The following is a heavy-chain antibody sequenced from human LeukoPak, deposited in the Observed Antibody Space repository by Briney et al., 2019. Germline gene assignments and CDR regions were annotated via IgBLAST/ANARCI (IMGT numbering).Heavy chain of an antibody. Sequence: WGSLRLSCAASGFTFSSYAMSWVRQAPGKGLEWVSAISGSGGSTYYADSVKGRFTISRDNSKNTLYLQMNSLRAEDTAVYYCAKDQTTMIVVVIHYFDYWGQGTLVTVSS. D-gene: IGHD3-22*01. CDR1: GFTFSSYA. CDR2: ISGSGGST. CDR3: AKDQTTMIVVVIHYFDY. V-gene: IGHV3-23*01. J-gene: IGHJ4*02.